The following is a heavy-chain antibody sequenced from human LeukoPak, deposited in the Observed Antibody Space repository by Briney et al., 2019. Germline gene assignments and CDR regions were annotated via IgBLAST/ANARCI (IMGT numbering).Heavy chain of an antibody. V-gene: IGHV3-74*03. CDR1: GFTFSDQW. CDR2: INGDGSST. Sequence: GGSLRLSCVASGFTFSDQWMHWVRQGPEKGLVWVSRINGDGSSTAYADFVKGRFTISRDNARNTLSLQMNSLRIEDTAIYYCVKGAPFDYWGQGTLVAASS. J-gene: IGHJ4*02. CDR3: VKGAPFDY. D-gene: IGHD4/OR15-4a*01.